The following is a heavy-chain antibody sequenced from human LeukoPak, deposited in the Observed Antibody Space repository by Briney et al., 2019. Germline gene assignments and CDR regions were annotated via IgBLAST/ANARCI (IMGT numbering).Heavy chain of an antibody. J-gene: IGHJ6*02. CDR2: IYTSGST. D-gene: IGHD6-19*01. Sequence: SETLSLTCTVSGGSISSYYWSWIRQPAGKGLEWIGRIYTSGSTNYNPSLKSRVTMSVDTSKNQFPLKLSSVTAADTAVYYCARGPLPNSSGWAYYYYGMDVWGQGTTVTVSS. CDR3: ARGPLPNSSGWAYYYYGMDV. CDR1: GGSISSYY. V-gene: IGHV4-4*07.